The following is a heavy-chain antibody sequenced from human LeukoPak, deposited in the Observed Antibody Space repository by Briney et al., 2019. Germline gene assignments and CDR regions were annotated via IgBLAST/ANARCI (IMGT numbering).Heavy chain of an antibody. D-gene: IGHD2-21*01. CDR3: ARVRRVAADTNWFDP. J-gene: IGHJ5*02. CDR2: IYYSGST. CDR1: GGSISSSNYH. V-gene: IGHV4-39*02. Sequence: PSETLSLTCTVSGGSISSSNYHWGWIRQPPGKGLEWIGNIYYSGSTYYNPSLKSRVTISVDTSKNHFSLKLSSVTATDTAVYYCARVRRVAADTNWFDPWGQGTLVTVSS.